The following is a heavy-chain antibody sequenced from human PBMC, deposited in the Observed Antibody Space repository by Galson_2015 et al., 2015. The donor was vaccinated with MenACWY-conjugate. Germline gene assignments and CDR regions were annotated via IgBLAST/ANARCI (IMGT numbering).Heavy chain of an antibody. V-gene: IGHV4-59*01. Sequence: ETLSLTCTVSGASISSYYWSWIRQPPGKGLEWIGYIYYSGSSNYNPSLKSRVTMPVDTSKNQFSLNLSSVTAADTAVYYCARDTSPAIWGQGTLVTVSS. CDR1: GASISSYY. CDR3: ARDTSPAI. D-gene: IGHD6-25*01. CDR2: IYYSGSS. J-gene: IGHJ4*02.